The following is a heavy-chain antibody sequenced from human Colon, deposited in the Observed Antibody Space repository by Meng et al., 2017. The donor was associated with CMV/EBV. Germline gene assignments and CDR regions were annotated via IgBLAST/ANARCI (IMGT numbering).Heavy chain of an antibody. CDR1: TLSNYG. J-gene: IGHJ4*02. Sequence: TLSNYGISGMQQAPGQGLEGMRGIRAYNGNTNDQQNFQGRITVTTDTPTNTAYMELTRLRSDDTAVYCCARGGYISIWYAAPDYWGQGTLVTVSS. D-gene: IGHD6-13*01. CDR2: IRAYNGNT. CDR3: ARGGYISIWYAAPDY. V-gene: IGHV1-18*01.